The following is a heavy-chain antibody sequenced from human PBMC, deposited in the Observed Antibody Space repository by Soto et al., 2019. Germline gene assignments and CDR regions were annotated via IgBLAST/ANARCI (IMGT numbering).Heavy chain of an antibody. Sequence: ASVKVSCKVSGYSLTELSMHWVRQASGKGLEWMGGLDPDNDETIYAQKFQGRVTMTEDTSADTAYMELSSLRSEDTAVYYCATAGGLMESKTAFNIGGQGKRVPVSS. J-gene: IGHJ3*02. D-gene: IGHD2-8*01. CDR2: LDPDNDET. CDR1: GYSLTELS. CDR3: ATAGGLMESKTAFNI. V-gene: IGHV1-24*01.